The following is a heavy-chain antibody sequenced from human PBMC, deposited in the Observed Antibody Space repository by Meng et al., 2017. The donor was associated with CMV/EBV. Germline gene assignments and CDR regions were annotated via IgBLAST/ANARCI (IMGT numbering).Heavy chain of an antibody. CDR3: ARDRRIWCGYYNDYYYGMDV. V-gene: IGHV3-48*04. CDR2: ITSSSSTI. CDR1: GFTFSTYS. D-gene: IGHD3-3*01. J-gene: IGHJ6*02. Sequence: GESLKISCVASGFTFSTYSMNWVRQAPGKGLEWLSYITSSSSTIYYADSVKGRFTISRDNAKNSLYLQMNSLRAEDTAVYYCARDRRIWCGYYNDYYYGMDVWGQGTTVTVSS.